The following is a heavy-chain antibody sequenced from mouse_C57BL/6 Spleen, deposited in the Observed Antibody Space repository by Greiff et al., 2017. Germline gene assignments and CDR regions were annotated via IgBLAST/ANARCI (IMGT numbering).Heavy chain of an antibody. CDR1: GYTFTSYW. J-gene: IGHJ2*01. CDR2: IYPNSGST. CDR3: ARDFGYSYFDY. V-gene: IGHV1-64*01. Sequence: VQLQQPGAELVKPGASVKLSCKASGYTFTSYWMNWVKQRPGPGLEWIGMIYPNSGSTNYNEKFKSKATLTVDKSSSTAYMQLSSLTSEDSAVYYCARDFGYSYFDYWGQGTTLTVSS. D-gene: IGHD1-3*01.